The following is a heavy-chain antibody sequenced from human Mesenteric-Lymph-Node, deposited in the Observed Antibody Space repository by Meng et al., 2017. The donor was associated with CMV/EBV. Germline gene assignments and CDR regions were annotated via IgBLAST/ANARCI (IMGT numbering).Heavy chain of an antibody. J-gene: IGHJ4*02. D-gene: IGHD3-10*01. CDR1: GFTFSTYA. CDR2: IGGSGGST. Sequence: GESLKISCAASGFTFSTYAMSWVRQAPGKGLEWVSAIGGSGGSTYYADSVKGRFTISRDNSKNKQYLQINSLRAEDTAVYYCAKDRGLTVSSIPIDYWGQGTMVTVSS. V-gene: IGHV3-23*01. CDR3: AKDRGLTVSSIPIDY.